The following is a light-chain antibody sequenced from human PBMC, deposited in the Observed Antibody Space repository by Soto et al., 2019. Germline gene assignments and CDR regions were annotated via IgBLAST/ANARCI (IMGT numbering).Light chain of an antibody. CDR1: IDDVGAYNY. J-gene: IGLJ1*01. Sequence: SALTQPASVSGSPGQSITISCPGTIDDVGAYNYVSWYQQRPGSAPQLIMYDVNNRPSGASHRFSGSKSGHTAYLTISGLQSDDEANYHCSSYTSTYSLVFGTGTKVTVL. CDR2: DVN. CDR3: SSYTSTYSLV. V-gene: IGLV2-14*03.